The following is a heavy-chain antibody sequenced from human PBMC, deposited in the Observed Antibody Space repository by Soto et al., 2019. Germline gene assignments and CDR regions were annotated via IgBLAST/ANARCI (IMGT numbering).Heavy chain of an antibody. D-gene: IGHD1-7*01. V-gene: IGHV1-18*04. Sequence: QVQLVQSGTEVKTPGASVKGSFYASGYTFTNYGITWVRQAHGQGLEWMAWISAYNGKTHHAPFVQDRVTMTTDTSTRTAYMELTSLRSDDTAVYYCARGGWNYGPGPFDLWGQGTMVTVSS. CDR2: ISAYNGKT. CDR3: ARGGWNYGPGPFDL. CDR1: GYTFTNYG. J-gene: IGHJ3*01.